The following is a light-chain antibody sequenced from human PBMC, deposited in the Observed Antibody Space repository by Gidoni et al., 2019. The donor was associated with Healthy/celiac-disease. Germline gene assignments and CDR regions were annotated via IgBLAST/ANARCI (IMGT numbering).Light chain of an antibody. CDR2: DNN. V-gene: IGLV1-51*01. J-gene: IGLJ2*01. CDR3: GTWDSSLSAVV. CDR1: SSNIGNNY. Sequence: QSVLTQPPSVSAAPGQKVTISCSGSSSNIGNNYLSWYQQLPGTAPKLLIYDNNNRPSGIPDRFSGSKSGTSATLGITGRQTGDDADYYCGTWDSSLSAVVFGGGTKLTVL.